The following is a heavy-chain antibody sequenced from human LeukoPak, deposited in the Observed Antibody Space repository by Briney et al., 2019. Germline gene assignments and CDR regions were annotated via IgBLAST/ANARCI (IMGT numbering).Heavy chain of an antibody. V-gene: IGHV3-30-3*01. CDR2: ISYDGSNK. J-gene: IGHJ4*02. D-gene: IGHD6-13*01. CDR1: GFTFSSYA. CDR3: ARDGPRILGSWYLFDY. Sequence: PGGSLRLSCAASGFTFSSYAMHWVRQAPGKGLEWVAVISYDGSNKYYADSVKGRFTISRDNSKNTLYLQMNSLRAEDTAVYYCARDGPRILGSWYLFDYWGQGTLVTVSS.